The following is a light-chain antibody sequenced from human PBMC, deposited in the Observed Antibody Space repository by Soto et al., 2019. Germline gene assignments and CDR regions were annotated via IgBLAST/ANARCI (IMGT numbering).Light chain of an antibody. CDR1: SSDVGSYNL. CDR2: EGT. V-gene: IGLV2-23*01. CDR3: SSYAGSRHYV. Sequence: QSALTQPASVSGSPGQSITISCTGTSSDVGSYNLVSWYQQHPGKAPKFMIYEGTKRPSGVSNRFSGSKSGNTASLTISGLQAEDEADYYCSSYAGSRHYVFGTGTKLTVL. J-gene: IGLJ1*01.